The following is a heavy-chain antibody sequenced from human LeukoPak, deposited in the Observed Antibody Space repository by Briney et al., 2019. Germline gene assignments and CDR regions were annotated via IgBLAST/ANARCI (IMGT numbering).Heavy chain of an antibody. D-gene: IGHD4/OR15-4a*01. V-gene: IGHV4-59*01. CDR2: MSHSGST. Sequence: PETLSLTCTVSGGYISSYYWSWIRQPPGKGLEWIGYMSHSGSTNYSPSLKSRVTISLDTSKNQFSLKLTSVTAADTAEYYCARGRTSFDHWGQGTLVTVSS. J-gene: IGHJ4*02. CDR3: ARGRTSFDH. CDR1: GGYISSYY.